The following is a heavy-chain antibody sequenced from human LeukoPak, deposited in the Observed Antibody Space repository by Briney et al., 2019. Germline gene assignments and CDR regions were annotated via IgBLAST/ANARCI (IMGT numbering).Heavy chain of an antibody. CDR1: GGSISSYY. D-gene: IGHD1-20*01. J-gene: IGHJ4*02. Sequence: KSSETLSLTCTVSGGSISSYYWSWIRQPPGKGLEWIGYIYYSGSTNYNPSLKSRVTISVDTSKNQFSLKLNSVTAVDTAVYYCARVRDSLHPYNYYFDYWGQGTLVTVSS. CDR3: ARVRDSLHPYNYYFDY. CDR2: IYYSGST. V-gene: IGHV4-59*01.